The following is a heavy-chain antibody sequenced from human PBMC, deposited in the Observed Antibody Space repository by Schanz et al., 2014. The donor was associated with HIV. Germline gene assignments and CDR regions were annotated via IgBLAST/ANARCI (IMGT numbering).Heavy chain of an antibody. CDR3: STAGGSGARRYSGVFED. Sequence: QVQLVQSGAEVKKPGSSVKVSCKASGGTFSSHAISWVRQAPGQGLEWMGGILPTFATANYAQKFQGRVTITADESTSTVYMELHSLRSDDTAIYYCSTAGGSGARRYSGVFEDWGQGTLVSVSS. CDR1: GGTFSSHA. D-gene: IGHD3-9*01. CDR2: ILPTFATA. J-gene: IGHJ4*02. V-gene: IGHV1-69*01.